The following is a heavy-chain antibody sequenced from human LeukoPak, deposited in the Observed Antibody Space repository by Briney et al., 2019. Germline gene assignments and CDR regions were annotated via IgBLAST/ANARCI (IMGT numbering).Heavy chain of an antibody. CDR3: AKEGSSGYYYACEY. J-gene: IGHJ4*02. CDR2: FSGSDGNT. CDR1: GFIFSSYA. V-gene: IGHV3-23*01. D-gene: IGHD3-22*01. Sequence: GGSLRLSCAASGFIFSSYAMSWVRQAPGKGLEWVSTFSGSDGNTYYADSVKGRFTISRDNSKNTLYLQMNSLRAEDTAVYYCAKEGSSGYYYACEYWGQGTLVTVSS.